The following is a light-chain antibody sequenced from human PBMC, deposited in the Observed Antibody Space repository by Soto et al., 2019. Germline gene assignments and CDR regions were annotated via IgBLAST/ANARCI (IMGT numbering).Light chain of an antibody. J-gene: IGKJ2*01. CDR1: QSVLTW. Sequence: DIQVTQSPATLSASVGDTVSITCRASQSVLTWLAWYQQKPGKAPNLLIYKASRLRDGVPSRFSGSGSGTDFTLTITSQQPDDFASYFCQHYFSYPYAFGQGTKLEI. CDR3: QHYFSYPYA. CDR2: KAS. V-gene: IGKV1-5*03.